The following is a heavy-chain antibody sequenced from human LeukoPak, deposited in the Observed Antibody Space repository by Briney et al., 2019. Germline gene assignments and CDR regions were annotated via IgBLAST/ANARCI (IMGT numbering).Heavy chain of an antibody. CDR1: GGSINNGGYY. CDR2: IYYSGST. V-gene: IGHV4-31*03. Sequence: SETLSLTCTVSGGSINNGGYYWSWIRQHPGKGLEWIGYIYYSGSTYYNPSLKSRVTISVDTSKNQFSLKLSSVTAADTAVYYCARVRFSTHYFDCWGQGTLVIVSS. J-gene: IGHJ4*02. CDR3: ARVRFSTHYFDC.